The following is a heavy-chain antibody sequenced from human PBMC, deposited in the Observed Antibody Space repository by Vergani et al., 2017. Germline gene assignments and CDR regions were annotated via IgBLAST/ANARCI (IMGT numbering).Heavy chain of an antibody. V-gene: IGHV3-23*01. CDR3: ARQSRDVFCTNGVCPLGY. CDR1: GFTFSSYA. CDR2: LSASDRRT. J-gene: IGHJ4*02. Sequence: EVQLLESGGGLVQPGGSLRLSCAASGFTFSSYAMSWVRQAPGKGLEWVSTLSASDRRTHYADSVKGRFTISRDNSKDTLYLQMNSLRAEDTAVYYCARQSRDVFCTNGVCPLGYWGQGALVTVSS. D-gene: IGHD2-8*01.